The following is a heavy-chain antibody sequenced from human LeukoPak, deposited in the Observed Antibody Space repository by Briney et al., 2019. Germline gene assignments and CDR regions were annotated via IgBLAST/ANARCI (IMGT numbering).Heavy chain of an antibody. Sequence: GGSLRLSCAASGFTFSTYWMHWVRQVPGKGLVWVSRINSDGSSTSYADSVKGRFTISRDNAKNTLYPQMNSLRAEDTAVYYCGRDLPRRYDSSGYQTEDYYYMDVWGKGTTVTISS. CDR3: GRDLPRRYDSSGYQTEDYYYMDV. CDR2: INSDGSST. V-gene: IGHV3-74*01. J-gene: IGHJ6*03. D-gene: IGHD3-22*01. CDR1: GFTFSTYW.